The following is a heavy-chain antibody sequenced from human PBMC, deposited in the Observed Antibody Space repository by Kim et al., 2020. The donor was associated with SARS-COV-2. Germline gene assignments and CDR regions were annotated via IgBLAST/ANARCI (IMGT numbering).Heavy chain of an antibody. V-gene: IGHV4-59*08. CDR1: GGSISSYY. CDR2: IYYSGSP. Sequence: SETLSLTCTVSGGSISSYYWNWIRQRPGKGLEWVGYIYYSGSPNYNPSLKSRVTISVDTSKNQIYLKLNSVTAADADVYYCARQSSCGGHLGYWGQGTLVTVSS. D-gene: IGHD6-13*01. J-gene: IGHJ4*02. CDR3: ARQSSCGGHLGY.